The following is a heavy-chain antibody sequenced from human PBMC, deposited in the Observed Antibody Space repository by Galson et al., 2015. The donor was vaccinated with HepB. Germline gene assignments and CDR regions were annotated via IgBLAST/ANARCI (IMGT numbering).Heavy chain of an antibody. CDR2: INAGNGNT. V-gene: IGHV1-3*01. CDR1: GYTFTSYA. J-gene: IGHJ5*02. D-gene: IGHD2-15*01. CDR3: AKPSDLGYCYMKSCHEYNWFDP. Sequence: SVKVSCKASGYTFTSYAMHWVRQAPGQRLEWMGWINAGNGNTKYSQKFQGRVTITRDTSASTAYMELSSLRSEDTAVYFCAKPSDLGYCYMKSCHEYNWFDPWGQGTLATVSS.